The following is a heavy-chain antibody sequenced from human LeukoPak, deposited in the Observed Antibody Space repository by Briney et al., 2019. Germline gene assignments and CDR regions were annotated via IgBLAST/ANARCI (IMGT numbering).Heavy chain of an antibody. CDR1: GGSISSYY. D-gene: IGHD6-13*01. CDR3: ARRNAGTDDAFDI. V-gene: IGHV4-59*08. Sequence: SETLSLTCTVSGGSISSYYWSWIRQPPGKGLEWIGYIYYRGSTNYNPSLKTRVTISVDTSKNQFSLKLSSVTAADTAVYYCARRNAGTDDAFDIWGQGTMVTVSS. CDR2: IYYRGST. J-gene: IGHJ3*02.